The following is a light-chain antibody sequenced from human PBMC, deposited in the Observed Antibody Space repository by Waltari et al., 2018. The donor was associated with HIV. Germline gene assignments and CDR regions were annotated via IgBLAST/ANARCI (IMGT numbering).Light chain of an antibody. J-gene: IGLJ3*02. V-gene: IGLV1-47*01. CDR3: EAWDDSLSGPV. Sequence: QSVLTQPPSASGTPGQRVTVSCSGGSPTLGRNKVYWYQHCPGTAPTLLTFSNDQRPSGGPARFSGSKSGTSASLAIIGLRFEDDADYFCEAWDDSLSGPVFGGGTKLTVL. CDR1: SPTLGRNK. CDR2: SND.